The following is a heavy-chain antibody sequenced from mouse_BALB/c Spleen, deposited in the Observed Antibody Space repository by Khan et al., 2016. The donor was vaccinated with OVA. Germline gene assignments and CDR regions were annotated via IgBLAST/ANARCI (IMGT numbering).Heavy chain of an antibody. J-gene: IGHJ3*01. CDR2: IFPGTGTT. CDR1: GYTFTNYW. V-gene: IGHV1S132*01. CDR3: ARGYFGNYEFAY. D-gene: IGHD2-1*01. Sequence: QVQLQQSGAELVKPGASVKLSCKTSGYTFTNYWIQWVKQRPGQGLRWIGQIFPGTGTTYSNENFKAKATLTVDTSSSTAYMQLSSLTSEDSAVYFCARGYFGNYEFAYWGQGTLVTVSA.